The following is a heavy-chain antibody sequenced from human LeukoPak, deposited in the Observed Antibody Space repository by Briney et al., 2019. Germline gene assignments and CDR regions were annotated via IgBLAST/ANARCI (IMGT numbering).Heavy chain of an antibody. CDR1: GGSISSSSYY. Sequence: SETLSLTCSVSGGSISSSSYYWNWIRQPPGKGLEWVGSIYYSGTTYYNSSLKSRVTISEDTSKNRFSLMLTSVTAADTAVYYCARQVSDYFYYYIDVWGEGTTVIVPS. V-gene: IGHV4-39*01. CDR3: ARQVSDYFYYYIDV. J-gene: IGHJ6*03. CDR2: IYYSGTT.